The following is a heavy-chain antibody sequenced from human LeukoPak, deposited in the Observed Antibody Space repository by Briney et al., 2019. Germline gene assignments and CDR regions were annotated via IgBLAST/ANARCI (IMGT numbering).Heavy chain of an antibody. CDR1: GFTFSAYH. CDR2: ITGSGDDT. J-gene: IGHJ4*02. V-gene: IGHV3-23*01. D-gene: IGHD5-12*01. CDR3: AKNGAYSGYDYIDY. Sequence: GGSLRLSCASSGFTFSAYHMNWVRQAPGKGLEWVSDITGSGDDTDYADSVKGRFTVSRDNSRNTLYLQMNSLRAEDTAVYYCAKNGAYSGYDYIDYWGQGTLVTVSS.